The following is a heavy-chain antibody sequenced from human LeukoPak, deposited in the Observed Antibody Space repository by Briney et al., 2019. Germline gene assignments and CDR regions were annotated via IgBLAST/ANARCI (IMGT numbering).Heavy chain of an antibody. D-gene: IGHD3-22*01. CDR3: ARDLYYDSSGEDY. CDR1: GFTFSSYS. Sequence: GGSLRPSCAASGFTFSSYSMNWVRQAPGKGLEWVSYISSSSTIYYADSVKGRFTISRDNAKNSLYLQMNSLRDEDTAVYYCARDLYYDSSGEDYWGQGTLVTVS. V-gene: IGHV3-48*02. J-gene: IGHJ4*02. CDR2: ISSSSTI.